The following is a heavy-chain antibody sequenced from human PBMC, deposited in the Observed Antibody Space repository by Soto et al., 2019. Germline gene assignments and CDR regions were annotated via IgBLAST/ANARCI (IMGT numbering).Heavy chain of an antibody. CDR3: ARGGYNWNYGPTNPNYFDY. Sequence: QVQLVQSGAEVKKPGASVKVSCKASGYTFTSYGISWVRQAPGQGLEWMGWISAYNGNTNYAQKLQGKVTMTTDTTTSTAYMELRSLRSDDTAVYYCARGGYNWNYGPTNPNYFDYGGQGTLVTVSS. V-gene: IGHV1-18*01. J-gene: IGHJ4*02. D-gene: IGHD1-7*01. CDR2: ISAYNGNT. CDR1: GYTFTSYG.